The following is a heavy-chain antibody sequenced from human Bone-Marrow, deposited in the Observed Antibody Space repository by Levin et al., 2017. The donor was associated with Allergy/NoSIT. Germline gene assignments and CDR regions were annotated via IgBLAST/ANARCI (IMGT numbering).Heavy chain of an antibody. Sequence: ASVKVSCQASGYNFATHDFNWVRQGPGQGLEWMGWMNPKSGNTGYARKFQGRITMTRNTSMSTAYMELSSLKSDDTAVYYCTRGQGWLRPFDYWGQGTLVNVPS. CDR1: GYNFATHD. CDR2: MNPKSGNT. J-gene: IGHJ4*02. D-gene: IGHD5-12*01. CDR3: TRGQGWLRPFDY. V-gene: IGHV1-8*02.